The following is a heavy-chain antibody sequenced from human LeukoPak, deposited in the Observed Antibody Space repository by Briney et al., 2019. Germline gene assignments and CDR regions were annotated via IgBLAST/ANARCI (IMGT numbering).Heavy chain of an antibody. CDR2: ISRSGSTI. D-gene: IGHD3-10*01. V-gene: IGHV3-48*03. CDR1: GLTFSSYE. Sequence: QPGGSLRLSCAASGLTFSSYEMNWVRQAPGKGLEWVSYISRSGSTIYYADSVKGRFTISRDNAKNSLYLQMNSLRAEDTAVYYCARETMVRGDGRAFDIWGQGTMATVSS. J-gene: IGHJ3*02. CDR3: ARETMVRGDGRAFDI.